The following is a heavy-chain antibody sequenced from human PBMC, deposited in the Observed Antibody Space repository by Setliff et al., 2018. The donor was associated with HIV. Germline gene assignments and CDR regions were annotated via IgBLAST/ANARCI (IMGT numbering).Heavy chain of an antibody. Sequence: LSLTCTVSGGSISSGSYYWNWVRQPPGKGLEWIGYVFYSGSANYNPSLKSRVTISVDTSKNQFSLPVPSVTAADTAVYYCAREKNGYFDSLGQGTLVTVSS. CDR2: VFYSGSA. D-gene: IGHD2-8*01. CDR3: AREKNGYFDS. J-gene: IGHJ4*02. V-gene: IGHV4-61*01. CDR1: GGSISSGSYY.